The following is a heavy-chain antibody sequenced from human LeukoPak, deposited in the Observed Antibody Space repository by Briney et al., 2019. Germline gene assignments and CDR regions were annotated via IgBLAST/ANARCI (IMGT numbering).Heavy chain of an antibody. CDR3: AKSCHYSNRCYHYFDY. D-gene: IGHD6-13*01. CDR1: GLTFTIYG. V-gene: IGHV3-30*18. Sequence: GGSLSLSCAASGLTFTIYGMHWVRQAPGKGLEWVAAIACDGYDIYYAGTVRGRFTITRDNSRDTLYLQMNSLRAEDTAVYYCAKSCHYSNRCYHYFDYWGEGSLVTVSS. CDR2: IACDGYDI. J-gene: IGHJ4*02.